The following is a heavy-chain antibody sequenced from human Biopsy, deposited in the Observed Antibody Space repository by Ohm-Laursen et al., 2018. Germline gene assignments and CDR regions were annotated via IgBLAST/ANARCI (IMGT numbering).Heavy chain of an antibody. J-gene: IGHJ3*01. D-gene: IGHD2-21*02. CDR1: GYTFYSYG. CDR2: ITADNT. V-gene: IGHV1-18*01. Sequence: ASVKVSCKASGYTFYSYGITWVRRAPGQGLEWMGWITADNTNSAQKFQGRLTMTTDISTSTAYMDLKGLRSDDTAIYYCARAFGGAYYSYAFDLWGQGTLVTVSS. CDR3: ARAFGGAYYSYAFDL.